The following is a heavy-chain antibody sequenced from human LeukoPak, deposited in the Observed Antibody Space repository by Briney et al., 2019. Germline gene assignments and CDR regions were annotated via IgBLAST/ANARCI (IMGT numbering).Heavy chain of an antibody. J-gene: IGHJ4*02. CDR2: ISGSGGST. D-gene: IGHD2-15*01. CDR1: GFTFSDYY. V-gene: IGHV3-23*01. Sequence: GGSLRLSCAASGFTFSDYYMSWIRQAPGKGLEWVSAISGSGGSTYYADSVKGRFTISRDNSKNTLYLQMNSLRAEDTAVYYCAKVNNIVVVVGVDYWGQGTLVTVSS. CDR3: AKVNNIVVVVGVDY.